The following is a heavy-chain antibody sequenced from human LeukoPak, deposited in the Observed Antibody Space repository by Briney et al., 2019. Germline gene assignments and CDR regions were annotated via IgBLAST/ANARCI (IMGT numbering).Heavy chain of an antibody. Sequence: PGGSLRLSCAASGFTFSNAWMSWVRQAPGKGLEWVGRIKNKTDGGTTDYAAPVKGRFTISRDDSKNTLYLQMNSLRAEDTAVYYCAKNPSIFGVVLTDWGQGTLVTVSS. CDR3: AKNPSIFGVVLTD. CDR1: GFTFSNAW. V-gene: IGHV3-15*01. CDR2: IKNKTDGGTT. J-gene: IGHJ4*02. D-gene: IGHD3-3*01.